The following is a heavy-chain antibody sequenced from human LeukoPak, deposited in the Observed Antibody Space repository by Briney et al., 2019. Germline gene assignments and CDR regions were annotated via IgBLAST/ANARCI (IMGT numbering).Heavy chain of an antibody. CDR1: GYFISSGYY. J-gene: IGHJ3*02. V-gene: IGHV4-38-2*02. CDR2: IHHSGST. D-gene: IGHD6-13*01. Sequence: SSETLSLTCTVYGYFISSGYYWGWIRQPPGKGLQWIGSIHHSGSTYYNPSLKSRVTISVDTSKTQFSLKLSSVTAADTAVYYCATRDGYSSSWYGDAFDIWGQGTMVTVSS. CDR3: ATRDGYSSSWYGDAFDI.